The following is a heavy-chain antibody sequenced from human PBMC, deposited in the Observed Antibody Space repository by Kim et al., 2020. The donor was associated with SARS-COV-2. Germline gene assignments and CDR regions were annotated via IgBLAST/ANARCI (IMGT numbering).Heavy chain of an antibody. D-gene: IGHD2-15*01. CDR1: GGSISSSSYY. CDR2: IYYSGST. V-gene: IGHV4-39*01. CDR3: ARRGGTRGYCSGGSCYALGYYFDY. J-gene: IGHJ4*02. Sequence: SETLSLTCTVSGGSISSSSYYWGWIRQPPGKGLEWIGSIYYSGSTYYNPSLKSRVTISVDTSKNQFSLKLSSVTAADTAVYYCARRGGTRGYCSGGSCYALGYYFDYWGQGTLVTVSS.